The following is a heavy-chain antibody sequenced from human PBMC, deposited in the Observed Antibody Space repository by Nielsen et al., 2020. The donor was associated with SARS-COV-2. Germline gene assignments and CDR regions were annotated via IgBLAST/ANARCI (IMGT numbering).Heavy chain of an antibody. V-gene: IGHV4-59*06. CDR3: ARRFTDTIFGANNYYFDY. CDR2: IYYSGST. D-gene: IGHD3-3*01. Sequence: SETLSLTCTVSGGSIRSYYWTWIRQHPGKGLEWIGYIYYSGSTYYNPSLKSRVTISVDTSKNQFSLKLSSVTAADTAVYYCARRFTDTIFGANNYYFDYWGQGTLVTVSS. J-gene: IGHJ4*02. CDR1: GGSIRSYY.